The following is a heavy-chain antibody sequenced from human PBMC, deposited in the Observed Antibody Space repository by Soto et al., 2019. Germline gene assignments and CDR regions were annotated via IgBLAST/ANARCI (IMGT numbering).Heavy chain of an antibody. J-gene: IGHJ4*02. D-gene: IGHD2-15*01. CDR1: GFIFSEST. Sequence: GGSLRLSCSASGFIFSESTIYWVRQVPGKGLEAISAVSTSGRGTYYADSVKDRFTISRDNSKDTLFLQMGSLRPEDTAIYYCVKQAHGLDGVAFDYWGQGTQVTVSS. CDR3: VKQAHGLDGVAFDY. CDR2: VSTSGRGT. V-gene: IGHV3-64D*06.